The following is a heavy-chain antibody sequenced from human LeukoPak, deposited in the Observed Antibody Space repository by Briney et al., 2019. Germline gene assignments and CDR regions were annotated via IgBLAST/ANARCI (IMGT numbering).Heavy chain of an antibody. CDR1: GGSISSSSYY. Sequence: PSETLSLTCTVSGGSISSSSYYWDWIRQPPGKGLEWIGSIYYSGTTYYNLSLKSRVTISVDTSKNQFSLKLSSVIAADTAVYYCARLEDSGSSYSFDYWGQGTLVTVSS. CDR2: IYYSGTT. CDR3: ARLEDSGSSYSFDY. D-gene: IGHD1-26*01. V-gene: IGHV4-39*07. J-gene: IGHJ4*02.